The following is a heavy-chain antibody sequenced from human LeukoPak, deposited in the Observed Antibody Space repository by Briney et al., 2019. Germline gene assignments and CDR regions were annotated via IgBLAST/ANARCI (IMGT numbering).Heavy chain of an antibody. V-gene: IGHV1-46*01. J-gene: IGHJ3*02. CDR1: GYTFTSYY. CDR2: INPSGGST. D-gene: IGHD3-10*01. Sequence: GASVKVSCKASGYTFTSYYMHWVRQAPGQGLEWVGIINPSGGSTSYAQKFQGRVTMTRDTSTSTVYMELSSLRSEDTAVYYCARVQGFGELFFAFDIWGQGTMVTVSS. CDR3: ARVQGFGELFFAFDI.